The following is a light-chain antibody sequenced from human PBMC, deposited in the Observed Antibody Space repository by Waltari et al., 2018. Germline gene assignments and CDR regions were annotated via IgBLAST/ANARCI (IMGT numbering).Light chain of an antibody. J-gene: IGKJ3*01. CDR3: QQRSNWQT. Sequence: EIVLTQSPATLSLSPGERATLSCRASQGVSSYLAWYQQNPGQAPRLLIYAASNRATGIPARFSGSGPGTDFTLTISSLEPEDFAVYYCQQRSNWQTFGPGTKVDIK. CDR1: QGVSSY. V-gene: IGKV3D-11*01. CDR2: AAS.